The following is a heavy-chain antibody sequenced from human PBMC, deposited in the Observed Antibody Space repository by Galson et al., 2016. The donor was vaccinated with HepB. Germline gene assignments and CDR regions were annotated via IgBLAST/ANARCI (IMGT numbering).Heavy chain of an antibody. V-gene: IGHV3-30*18. D-gene: IGHD2-8*02. CDR2: ISSDGSNN. J-gene: IGHJ4*02. CDR3: AKGAGGWFDY. Sequence: SLRLSCAASGFNFSTYGMNWLRQAPRKGLEWVTVISSDGSNNDYADPVKGRFTISRDNSKNTLYLQMNSLRAEDTAVYSCAKGAGGWFDYWGQGTLVTVSS. CDR1: GFNFSTYG.